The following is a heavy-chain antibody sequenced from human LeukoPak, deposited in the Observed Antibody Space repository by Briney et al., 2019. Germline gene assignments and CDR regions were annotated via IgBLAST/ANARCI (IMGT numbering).Heavy chain of an antibody. CDR2: IKQDGSKK. J-gene: IGHJ4*02. CDR1: GFPFSSYW. CDR3: ARDGSRGYDMDY. D-gene: IGHD3-10*01. V-gene: IGHV3-7*01. Sequence: QTGGSLRLSCVASGFPFSSYWMTWVRQAPGEGLEWVANIKQDGSKKSYVDSVKGRFTISRDNAKNSLYLQMNSLRAEDTAVYYCARDGSRGYDMDYWGQGTLVTVSS.